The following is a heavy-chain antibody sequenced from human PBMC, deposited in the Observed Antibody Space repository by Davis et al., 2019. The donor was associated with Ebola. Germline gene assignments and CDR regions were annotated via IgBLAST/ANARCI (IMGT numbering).Heavy chain of an antibody. CDR3: ARLPYSYGYGYYYYGMDV. CDR1: GGSINNYF. D-gene: IGHD5-18*01. J-gene: IGHJ6*02. V-gene: IGHV4-59*12. CDR2: IYYSGST. Sequence: SETLSLTCSASGGSINNYFWSWIRQPPGKGLEWIGYIYYSGSTTYNPSLKSRVAISLDMSKNQFSMELSSVTAADTAVYYCARLPYSYGYGYYYYGMDVWGQGTTVTVSS.